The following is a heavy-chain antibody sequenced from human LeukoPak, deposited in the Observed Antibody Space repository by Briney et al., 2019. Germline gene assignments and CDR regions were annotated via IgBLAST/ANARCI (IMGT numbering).Heavy chain of an antibody. Sequence: GGSLTLSCAASGFTFSSYWMSWVRQAPGKGLEWVANIKQDGSQKYYLDSVKGRFSISRDNPKNSVYLQMNSLRAEDTAVYYCARVSSSSWTITAGWFDPWGQGTLVTVSS. CDR3: ARVSSSSWTITAGWFDP. CDR1: GFTFSSYW. V-gene: IGHV3-7*01. D-gene: IGHD6-13*01. CDR2: IKQDGSQK. J-gene: IGHJ5*02.